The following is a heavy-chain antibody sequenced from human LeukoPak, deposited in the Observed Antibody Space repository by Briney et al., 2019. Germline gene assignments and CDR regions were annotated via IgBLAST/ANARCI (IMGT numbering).Heavy chain of an antibody. CDR2: ISSSSSYI. CDR3: AKIEQLGIRRDY. D-gene: IGHD7-27*01. CDR1: GFTFSSYS. V-gene: IGHV3-21*01. J-gene: IGHJ4*02. Sequence: GGSLRLSCAASGFTFSSYSMNWVRQAPGKGLEWVSSISSSSSYIYYADSVKGRFTISRDNSKNTLYLQMNSPRAEDTAVYYYAKIEQLGIRRDYWGQGTLVTVSS.